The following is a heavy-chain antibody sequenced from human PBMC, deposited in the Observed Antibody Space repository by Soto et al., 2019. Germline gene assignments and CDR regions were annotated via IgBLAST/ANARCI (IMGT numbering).Heavy chain of an antibody. V-gene: IGHV4-39*01. CDR1: GGSISSSSYY. CDR2: IYYSGST. Sequence: QLQLQESGPGLVKPSETLSLTCTVSGGSISSSSYYWGWIRQPPGKGLEWIGSIYYSGSTYYNPSLRSRVPISVDTSKNQFSLKLSSVTAADTAVYYGARLGGGYCSGGSCYYPPPFDYWGQGTLVTVSS. CDR3: ARLGGGYCSGGSCYYPPPFDY. D-gene: IGHD2-15*01. J-gene: IGHJ4*02.